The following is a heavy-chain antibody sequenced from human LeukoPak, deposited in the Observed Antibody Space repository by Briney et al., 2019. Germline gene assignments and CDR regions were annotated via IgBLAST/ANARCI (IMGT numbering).Heavy chain of an antibody. CDR3: ASSSSWYRFDY. Sequence: SETLSLTCAVYGGSFSGYYWSWIRQPPGKGLEWIGEINHSGSTNYNPSLKSRVTISVDTSKNQFSLKVSSVTAADTAVYYCASSSSWYRFDYWGQGTLVTVSS. V-gene: IGHV4-34*01. CDR1: GGSFSGYY. CDR2: INHSGST. D-gene: IGHD6-13*01. J-gene: IGHJ4*02.